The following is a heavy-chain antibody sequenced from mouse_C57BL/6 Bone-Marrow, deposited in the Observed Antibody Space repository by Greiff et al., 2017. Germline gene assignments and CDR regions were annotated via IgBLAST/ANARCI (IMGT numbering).Heavy chain of an antibody. J-gene: IGHJ4*01. V-gene: IGHV1-64*01. Sequence: QVQLQQPGAELVKPGASVKLSCKASGYTFTNYWMHWVKQRPGQGLEWIGMMHPNGGSPDYNEKFKSEATLSVDKSSRTAYMELSSLTSEDSAVYYCARSYDYDDYTMDDWGQGNSVTVSS. D-gene: IGHD2-4*01. CDR3: ARSYDYDDYTMDD. CDR2: MHPNGGSP. CDR1: GYTFTNYW.